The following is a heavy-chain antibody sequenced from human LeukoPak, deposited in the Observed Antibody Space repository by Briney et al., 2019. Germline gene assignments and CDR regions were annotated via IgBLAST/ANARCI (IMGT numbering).Heavy chain of an antibody. D-gene: IGHD3-22*01. CDR1: GYTFTGYY. Sequence: ASVKVSCKASGYTFTGYYMHWVRQAPGQGLEWMGWINPNSGGTNYAQKFQGRVTMTRDTSISTAYTELSRLRSDDTAVYYCARDYYDSGGYEDYWGQGTLVTVSS. J-gene: IGHJ4*02. CDR2: INPNSGGT. CDR3: ARDYYDSGGYEDY. V-gene: IGHV1-2*02.